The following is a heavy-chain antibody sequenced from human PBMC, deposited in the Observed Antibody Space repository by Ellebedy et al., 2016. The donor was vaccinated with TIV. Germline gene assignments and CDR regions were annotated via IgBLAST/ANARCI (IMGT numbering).Heavy chain of an antibody. V-gene: IGHV1-45*02. J-gene: IGHJ3*01. CDR2: ITVLDGNT. CDR3: ATPGYCSGGVCLHDGFDV. CDR1: GFSFTNRY. Sequence: ASVKVSXKASGFSFTNRYLHWVRQAPGQALEWVGWITVLDGNTNYAQRFQDRVTFTGDRSTSTAYMELSSLRSEDTAMYYCATPGYCSGGVCLHDGFDVWGQGTTVTVSS. D-gene: IGHD2-15*01.